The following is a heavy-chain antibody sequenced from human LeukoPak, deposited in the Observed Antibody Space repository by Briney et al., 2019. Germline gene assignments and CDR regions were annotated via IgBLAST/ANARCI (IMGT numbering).Heavy chain of an antibody. V-gene: IGHV4-4*07. Sequence: PSETLSLTCAVYGGSFSGYYWSWIRQPAGKGLEWIGRIYTSGSTNYNPSLKSRVTMSVDTSKNQFSLKLSSVTAADTAVYYCARDRDSSSLLDYWGQGTLVTVPS. CDR1: GGSFSGYY. J-gene: IGHJ4*02. CDR2: IYTSGST. CDR3: ARDRDSSSLLDY. D-gene: IGHD6-6*01.